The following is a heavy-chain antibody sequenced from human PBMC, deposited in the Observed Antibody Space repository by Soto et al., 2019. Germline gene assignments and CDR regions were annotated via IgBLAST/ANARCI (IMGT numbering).Heavy chain of an antibody. Sequence: PSETLSLPCTVSGGSISSGGYYWSWIRQHPGKGLEWIGYIYYSGSTYYNPSLKSRVTISVDTSKNQFSLKLSSVTAADTAVYYCARDDFYGSGGYGMDVWGQGTTVTVSS. V-gene: IGHV4-31*02. D-gene: IGHD3-10*01. CDR2: IYYSGST. CDR3: ARDDFYGSGGYGMDV. J-gene: IGHJ6*02. CDR1: GGSISSGGYY.